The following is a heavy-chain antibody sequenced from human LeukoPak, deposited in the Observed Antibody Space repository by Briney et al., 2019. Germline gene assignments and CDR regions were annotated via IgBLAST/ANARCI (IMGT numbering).Heavy chain of an antibody. J-gene: IGHJ3*02. V-gene: IGHV1-2*02. D-gene: IGHD7-27*01. CDR2: INPNSGGT. CDR3: AYDITGEGAFDI. CDR1: GYIFNDYY. Sequence: GASVKVSCKASGYIFNDYYIHWVRQAPGQGLEWMGWINPNSGGTNYAQKFQGRVTMTRDTSISTAYMELRSLRSDDTAVYYCAYDITGEGAFDIWGQGTMVTVSS.